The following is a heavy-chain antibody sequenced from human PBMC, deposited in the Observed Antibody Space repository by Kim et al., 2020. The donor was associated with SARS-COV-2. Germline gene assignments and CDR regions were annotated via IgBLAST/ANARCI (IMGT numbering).Heavy chain of an antibody. J-gene: IGHJ4*02. CDR2: IYPGDSDT. Sequence: GESLKISCKGSGYSFTSYWIGWVRQMPGKGLEWMGIIYPGDSDTRYSPSFQGQVTISADKSISTAYLQWSSLKASDTAMYHCARLHGVYCSSTSCYQPYFDYWGQGTLVTVSS. CDR1: GYSFTSYW. D-gene: IGHD2-2*01. V-gene: IGHV5-51*01. CDR3: ARLHGVYCSSTSCYQPYFDY.